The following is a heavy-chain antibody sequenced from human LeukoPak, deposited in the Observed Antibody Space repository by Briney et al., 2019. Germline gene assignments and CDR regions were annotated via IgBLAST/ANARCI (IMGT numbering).Heavy chain of an antibody. V-gene: IGHV3-64*01. D-gene: IGHD6-19*01. CDR2: ISSNGGST. CDR1: GFTFSSYA. Sequence: GGSLRLSCAASGFTFSSYAMHWVRQAPGKGLEYVSAISSNGGSTYYANSVKGRFTISRDNAKNSLYLQMNSLRAEDTALYYCAKDMVARARWLVPFDYWGQGTLVTVSS. CDR3: AKDMVARARWLVPFDY. J-gene: IGHJ4*02.